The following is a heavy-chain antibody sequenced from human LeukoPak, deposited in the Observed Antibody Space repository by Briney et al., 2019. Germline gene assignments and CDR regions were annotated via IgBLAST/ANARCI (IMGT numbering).Heavy chain of an antibody. CDR1: GFTFSSYS. CDR2: ISSSSSYI. J-gene: IGHJ4*02. D-gene: IGHD6-19*01. Sequence: GGSLRLSCAASGFTFSSYSMNWVRQAPGKGLEWVSSISSSSSYIYYADSVKGRFTISRDNAKNSLYLQMNSLRAEDTAVYYCARDHNRYSSGWLPDYWGQGTLVTVSS. V-gene: IGHV3-21*01. CDR3: ARDHNRYSSGWLPDY.